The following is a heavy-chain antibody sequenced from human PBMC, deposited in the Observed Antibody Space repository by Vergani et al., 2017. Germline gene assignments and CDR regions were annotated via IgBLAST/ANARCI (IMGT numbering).Heavy chain of an antibody. Sequence: QVQLQQWGAGLLKPSETLSLTCAVYGGSFSGYYWSWIRQPPGKGLEWIGEINHSGSTNYNPSLKSRGTISVDTSKNQFSRKLSSWTAADTAVYYCARGFDMVRGVILNPVHDAFDIWGQGTMVTVSS. CDR1: GGSFSGYY. J-gene: IGHJ3*02. CDR2: INHSGST. CDR3: ARGFDMVRGVILNPVHDAFDI. V-gene: IGHV4-34*01. D-gene: IGHD3-10*01.